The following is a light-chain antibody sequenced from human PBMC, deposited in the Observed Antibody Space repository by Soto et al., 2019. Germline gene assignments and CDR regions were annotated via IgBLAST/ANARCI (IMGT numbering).Light chain of an antibody. V-gene: IGKV3-11*01. CDR2: AAS. J-gene: IGKJ2*01. CDR1: QSVSRY. Sequence: EIVLTQSPATLSLSPGERATLSCRASQSVSRYLAWYQQKPGQAPRLLIYAASYRATGIPDKFSGSGSGTDFSLTISRLEPEDSAVYYCHQYHSPPQTFGQGTKVDIK. CDR3: HQYHSPPQT.